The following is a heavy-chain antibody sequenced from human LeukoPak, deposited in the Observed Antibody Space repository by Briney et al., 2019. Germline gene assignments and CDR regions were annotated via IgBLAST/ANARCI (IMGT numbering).Heavy chain of an antibody. CDR1: GGTFSSYA. V-gene: IGHV1-69*13. J-gene: IGHJ3*02. D-gene: IGHD4-11*01. Sequence: SVKVSCKASGGTFSSYAISWVRQAPGQGLEWMGGIIPIFGTANYAQKFQGRVTITADESTSTAYMELSSLRSEDTAVYYCARPVTPDRDAFDIWGQGTMVTVSS. CDR2: IIPIFGTA. CDR3: ARPVTPDRDAFDI.